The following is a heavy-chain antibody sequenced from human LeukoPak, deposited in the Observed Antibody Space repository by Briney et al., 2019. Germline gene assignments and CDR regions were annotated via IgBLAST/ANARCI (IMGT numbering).Heavy chain of an antibody. CDR2: INPNSGGT. V-gene: IGHV1-2*02. CDR3: AGSFGSGSYYHFDY. D-gene: IGHD3-10*01. Sequence: GSVKVSCKASGYTFTGYYIHWVRQAPGQGLEWMGWINPNSGGTNSAQKFQGRVTMTRDTFVSTAYMDLSRLISDDTAVYYCAGSFGSGSYYHFDYWGQGTLVTVSS. J-gene: IGHJ4*02. CDR1: GYTFTGYY.